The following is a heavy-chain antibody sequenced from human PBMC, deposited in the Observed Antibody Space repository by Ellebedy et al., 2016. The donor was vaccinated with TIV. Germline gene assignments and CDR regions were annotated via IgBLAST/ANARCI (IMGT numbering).Heavy chain of an antibody. CDR2: IYSGGNT. J-gene: IGHJ3*02. D-gene: IGHD1-14*01. CDR1: GFTVSSNY. Sequence: GESLKISCAASGFTVSSNYMSWVRQAPGKGLEWVSVIYSGGNTYYADSVKGRFSISRDNSKNTVYVQMSSLRAEDTAVYYCARENRGAFDIWGQGTMVIVSS. CDR3: ARENRGAFDI. V-gene: IGHV3-53*01.